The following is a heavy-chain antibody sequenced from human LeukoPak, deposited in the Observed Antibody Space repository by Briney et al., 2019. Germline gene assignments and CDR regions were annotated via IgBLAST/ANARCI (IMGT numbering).Heavy chain of an antibody. Sequence: ASVKVSCKASGYTFTSYGISWVRQAPGQGLEWMGWISAYNGNTNYAQKLQGRVTMTTDTSTSTAYMELRSLRSDDTAVYCCARDSLLLGRIAAAEDWFDPWGQGTLVTVSS. CDR2: ISAYNGNT. V-gene: IGHV1-18*01. J-gene: IGHJ5*02. CDR3: ARDSLLLGRIAAAEDWFDP. CDR1: GYTFTSYG. D-gene: IGHD6-13*01.